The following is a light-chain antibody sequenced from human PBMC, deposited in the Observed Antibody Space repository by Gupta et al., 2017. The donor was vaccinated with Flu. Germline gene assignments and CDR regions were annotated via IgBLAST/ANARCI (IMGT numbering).Light chain of an antibody. Sequence: EIVLTQSPGILSLSPGQRATLSCRASQGLSNNYVAWYQQKPGQAPRLLIFGASDRATGIPDRFSGSGSGTDFTLTISRLEPADFAVYYWQQYGSSPTFGQGTKVEI. CDR3: QQYGSSPT. CDR1: QGLSNNY. V-gene: IGKV3-20*01. CDR2: GAS. J-gene: IGKJ1*01.